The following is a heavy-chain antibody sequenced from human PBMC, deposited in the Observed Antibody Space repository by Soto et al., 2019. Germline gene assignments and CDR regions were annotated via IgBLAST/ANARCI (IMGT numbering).Heavy chain of an antibody. J-gene: IGHJ6*02. Sequence: SVKVSCKASGGTFSSYAISWVRQAPGQGLEWMGGIIPIFGTANYAQKFQGRVTITADESTSTAYMELSSLRSEDTAVYYCARDLRSLEMAIIRGYYYYGMDVWGQGTTVTVSS. CDR3: ARDLRSLEMAIIRGYYYYGMDV. V-gene: IGHV1-69*13. CDR1: GGTFSSYA. CDR2: IIPIFGTA. D-gene: IGHD2-21*01.